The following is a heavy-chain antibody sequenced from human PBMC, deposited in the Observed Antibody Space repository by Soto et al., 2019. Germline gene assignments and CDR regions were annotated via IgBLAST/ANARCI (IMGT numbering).Heavy chain of an antibody. CDR2: IIPMFGSP. CDR3: ARGGFVAGLYNAMDA. V-gene: IGHV1-69*06. CDR1: GGTLTTNA. J-gene: IGHJ6*02. D-gene: IGHD6-19*01. Sequence: QLQLVQSGAEVKKAGSSVRVSCKASGGTLTTNAISWGRQAPGQGLEWMGAIIPMFGSPKYAQKFLGRVTITADNPTSTIYMEMISLTSADTAVYYCARGGFVAGLYNAMDAWGQGTTVAVSS.